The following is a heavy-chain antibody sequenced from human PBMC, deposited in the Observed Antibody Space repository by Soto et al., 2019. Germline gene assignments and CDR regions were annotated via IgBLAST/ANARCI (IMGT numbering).Heavy chain of an antibody. CDR2: IYYSGST. CDR1: GGSVSSGSYY. J-gene: IGHJ4*02. D-gene: IGHD2-15*01. Sequence: SETLSLTCTVSGGSVSSGSYYWSWIRQPPGKGLERIGYIYYSGSTNYNPSLKNRVTISVETSKNQFSLKLSSVTAVDTAVYYCARARGARYFDYWGQGTLVTVSS. CDR3: ARARGARYFDY. V-gene: IGHV4-61*01.